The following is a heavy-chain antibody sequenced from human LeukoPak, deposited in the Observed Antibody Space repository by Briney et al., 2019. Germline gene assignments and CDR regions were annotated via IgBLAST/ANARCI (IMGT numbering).Heavy chain of an antibody. J-gene: IGHJ4*02. D-gene: IGHD3-3*01. Sequence: ASVKVSCKASGYTFTGYYMHWVRQAPGQGLEWMGWINPNSGGTNYAQKFQDRVTMTRDTSITTAYMELSRLRSDDTAVYYCASVTWSDKFSDFDYWGEGTLVTVSS. CDR2: INPNSGGT. V-gene: IGHV1-2*02. CDR1: GYTFTGYY. CDR3: ASVTWSDKFSDFDY.